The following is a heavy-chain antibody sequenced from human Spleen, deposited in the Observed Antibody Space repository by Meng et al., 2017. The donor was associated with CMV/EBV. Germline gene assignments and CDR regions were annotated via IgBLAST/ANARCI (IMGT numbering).Heavy chain of an antibody. CDR2: ISYDGSNK. CDR3: ARDEWNGRRGPYYFDY. D-gene: IGHD1-1*01. V-gene: IGHV3-30-3*01. CDR1: GFTFSSYA. Sequence: QVQLVESGGGVVQPGRSLRLSLAASGFTFSSYAMHWVRQAPGKGLEWVAVISYDGSNKYYADSVKGRFTISRDNSKNTLYLQMNSLRAEDTAVYYCARDEWNGRRGPYYFDYWGQGTLVTVSS. J-gene: IGHJ4*02.